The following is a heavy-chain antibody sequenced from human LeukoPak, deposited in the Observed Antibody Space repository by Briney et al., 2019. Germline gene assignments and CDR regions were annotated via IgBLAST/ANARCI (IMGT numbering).Heavy chain of an antibody. V-gene: IGHV3-7*01. J-gene: IGHJ4*02. CDR3: ARDLFATREDY. CDR2: IKQDGSEK. CDR1: GFSFRDFW. D-gene: IGHD5-24*01. Sequence: PGGSLRLSCAASGFSFRDFWMTWVRQAPGKGLEWVANIKQDGSEKYYVDSVKGRFTISRDNAKNSLYLQMNSLRAEDTAVYHCARDLFATREDYWGQGTLVTVSS.